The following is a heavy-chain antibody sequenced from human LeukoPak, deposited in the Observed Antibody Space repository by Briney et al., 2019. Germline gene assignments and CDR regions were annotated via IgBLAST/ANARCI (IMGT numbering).Heavy chain of an antibody. CDR2: IIPIFGTA. D-gene: IGHD3-16*02. J-gene: IGHJ5*02. CDR1: GGTFSSYA. V-gene: IGHV1-69*06. Sequence: SVKVSCKASGGTFSSYAISWVRQAPGQGLEWMGGIIPIFGTANYAQKFQGRVTITADKSTSTAYMELSSLRPEDTAVYYCGRAYQPLGGLSFPDQWGQGTLVTVSS. CDR3: GRAYQPLGGLSFPDQ.